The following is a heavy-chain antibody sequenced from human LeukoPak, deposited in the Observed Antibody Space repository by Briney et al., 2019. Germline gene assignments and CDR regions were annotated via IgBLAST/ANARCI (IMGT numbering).Heavy chain of an antibody. CDR1: GFTFSSYA. D-gene: IGHD2-2*01. CDR3: TRDFRPVVGVGGTFDY. Sequence: GGSLRLSCAASGFTFSSYAMDWVRQAPGKGLEWVAVISYDGSNKYYADSVKGRFTISRDNSKNTLYLQMNSLRAEDTAVYYCTRDFRPVVGVGGTFDYWGQGTLVTVSS. V-gene: IGHV3-30*04. J-gene: IGHJ4*02. CDR2: ISYDGSNK.